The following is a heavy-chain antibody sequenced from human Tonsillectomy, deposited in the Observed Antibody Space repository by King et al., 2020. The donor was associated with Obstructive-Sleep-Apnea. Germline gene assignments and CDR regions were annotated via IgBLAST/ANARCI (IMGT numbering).Heavy chain of an antibody. V-gene: IGHV4-38-2*02. J-gene: IGHJ3*02. CDR3: VRLRANHDFDI. Sequence: VQLQESGPGLVKASETLSLTCIVSGYSISSGYYWGWIRQAPGKGLEWIGSMRHSGNTYYNPSLESRVTISIDAAYDQIFLKLTSGTAADTAVYDCVRLRANHDFDIWGQGTKVTVSS. CDR1: GYSISSGYY. CDR2: MRHSGNT.